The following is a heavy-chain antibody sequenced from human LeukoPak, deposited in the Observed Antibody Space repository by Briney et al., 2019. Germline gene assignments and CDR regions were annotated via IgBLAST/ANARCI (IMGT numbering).Heavy chain of an antibody. D-gene: IGHD6-19*01. CDR2: INPNSGGT. Sequence: ASVKVSCKASGYTSTGYYMHWVRQAPGQGLEWMGWINPNSGGTNYAQKFQGWVTMTRDTSISTAYMELSRLRSDDTAVYYCARGSSGCPTPLCNWFDPWGQGTLVTVSS. J-gene: IGHJ5*02. CDR3: ARGSSGCPTPLCNWFDP. V-gene: IGHV1-2*04. CDR1: GYTSTGYY.